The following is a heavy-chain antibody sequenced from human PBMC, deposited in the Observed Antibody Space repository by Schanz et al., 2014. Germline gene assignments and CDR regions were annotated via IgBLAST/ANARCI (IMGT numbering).Heavy chain of an antibody. CDR3: AKLSSSGRLAGYFDY. V-gene: IGHV3-23*01. Sequence: EVQLLESGGGLVRPGGSLRLSCAASGFTFSNYAMSWVRQAPGKGLEWVSGFIVDSGNTYYAGSVKGRFSISRDYSKNTRYLQMSSLRAEDTAIYYCAKLSSSGRLAGYFDYWGQGALVTVSS. D-gene: IGHD6-19*01. CDR1: GFTFSNYA. CDR2: FIVDSGNT. J-gene: IGHJ4*02.